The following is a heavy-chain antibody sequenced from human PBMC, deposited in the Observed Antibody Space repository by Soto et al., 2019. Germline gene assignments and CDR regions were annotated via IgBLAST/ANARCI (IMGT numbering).Heavy chain of an antibody. CDR1: GFTFSSYS. CDR2: ISSSSSTI. D-gene: IGHD3-10*01. Sequence: EVQLVESGGGLVQPGGSLRLSCAASGFTFSSYSMNWVRQAPGKGLEWVSYISSSSSTIYYADSVKGRFTISRDNAKNSLYLQINSLRDEDTAVYYCARDRDGLNWFDPWGQGTLVTVSS. V-gene: IGHV3-48*02. CDR3: ARDRDGLNWFDP. J-gene: IGHJ5*02.